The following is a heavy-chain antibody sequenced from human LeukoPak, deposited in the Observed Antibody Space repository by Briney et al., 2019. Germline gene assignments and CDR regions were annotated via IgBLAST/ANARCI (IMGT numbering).Heavy chain of an antibody. Sequence: HARGCLRLSRAASGFTFSSYAMSWVRQAPGKGLEWVSAISGSGGSTYYADSVKGRFTISRDNSKNTLYLQMNSLRAEDTAVYYCAKDWRSVAGPRNFDYWGQGTLVTVSS. J-gene: IGHJ4*02. CDR3: AKDWRSVAGPRNFDY. D-gene: IGHD6-19*01. V-gene: IGHV3-23*01. CDR2: ISGSGGST. CDR1: GFTFSSYA.